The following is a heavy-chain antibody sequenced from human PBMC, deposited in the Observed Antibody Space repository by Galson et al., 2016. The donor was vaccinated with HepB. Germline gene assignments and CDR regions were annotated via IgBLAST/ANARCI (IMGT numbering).Heavy chain of an antibody. V-gene: IGHV3-48*02. J-gene: IGHJ6*03. CDR3: ARDLSGSYYFDYYYMDV. Sequence: SLRLSCAASGFTFSSYNMNWARQAPGKGLEWVSYISSTSRTINYADSVKGRFTISRDNAKNSLYVQMNSLRDEDTAVYYCARDLSGSYYFDYYYMDVWGKGTTVTVSS. D-gene: IGHD3-10*01. CDR2: ISSTSRTI. CDR1: GFTFSSYN.